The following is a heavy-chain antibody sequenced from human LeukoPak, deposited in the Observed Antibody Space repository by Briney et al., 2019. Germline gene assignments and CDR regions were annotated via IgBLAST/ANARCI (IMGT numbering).Heavy chain of an antibody. CDR3: AREEIAFDI. Sequence: GGALRLSCVATGFTFSSYGMHWVRQAPGKGLERVAVIWYDGSNEYYADSVKGRFTISRDNSKNTLYLQMNSLRAEDTAVYYCAREEIAFDIWGQGTMVTVSS. CDR1: GFTFSSYG. V-gene: IGHV3-33*01. CDR2: IWYDGSNE. J-gene: IGHJ3*02.